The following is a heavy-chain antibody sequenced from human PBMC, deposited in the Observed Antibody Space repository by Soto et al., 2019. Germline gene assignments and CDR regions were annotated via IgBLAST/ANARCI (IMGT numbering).Heavy chain of an antibody. V-gene: IGHV3-64*04. CDR1: GFTFSNYA. CDR3: ASEQDCSSTSGYADINYGGFVVDY. J-gene: IGHJ4*02. CDR2: INSNRGTT. Sequence: GGSLRLSCLASGFTFSNYAMHWVRQAPGKGLEYVSGINSNRGTTYYADSVKGRFTISRDNSKNTLYLQMNSLRAEDTAVYYCASEQDCSSTSGYADINYGGFVVDYWGQATLVTVS. D-gene: IGHD2-2*01.